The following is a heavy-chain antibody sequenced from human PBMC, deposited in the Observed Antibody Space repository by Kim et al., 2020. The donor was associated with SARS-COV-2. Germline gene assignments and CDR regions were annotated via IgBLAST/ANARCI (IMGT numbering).Heavy chain of an antibody. CDR3: ASSRPLPDMGSLNYDFWSGTDFDY. CDR2: INHSGST. CDR1: GGSFSGYY. V-gene: IGHV4-34*01. Sequence: SETLSLTCDVYGGSFSGYYWSWIRQPPGKGLEWIGEINHSGSTNYNPSLKSRVTISVDTSKNQFSLKLSSVTAADTAVYYCASSRPLPDMGSLNYDFWSGTDFDYWGQGTLVTVSS. D-gene: IGHD3-3*01. J-gene: IGHJ4*02.